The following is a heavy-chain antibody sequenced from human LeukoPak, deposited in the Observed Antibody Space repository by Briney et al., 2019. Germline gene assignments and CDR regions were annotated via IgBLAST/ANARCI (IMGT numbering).Heavy chain of an antibody. D-gene: IGHD3-22*01. CDR3: AKEGDNTGYRYFDD. V-gene: IGHV3-48*04. CDR1: GFKLIGYS. Sequence: GGSLRLSCAASGFKLIGYSMNWVRQAPGKGLEWVSYINSSSGTIIYADSVKGRFTISRDNAKSSLYLQMNSLRAEDTAVYYCAKEGDNTGYRYFDDWGQGTLVTVSS. CDR2: INSSSGTI. J-gene: IGHJ4*02.